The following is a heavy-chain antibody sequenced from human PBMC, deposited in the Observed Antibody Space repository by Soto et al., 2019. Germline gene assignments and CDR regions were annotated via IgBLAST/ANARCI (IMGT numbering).Heavy chain of an antibody. CDR3: GRATPGYPGRAFHI. CDR2: VHYTAST. V-gene: IGHV4-39*02. CDR1: EGSIIWSPDY. D-gene: IGHD2-15*01. J-gene: IGHJ3*02. Sequence: PSETLSLTCTFSEGSIIWSPDYWGWLRQPPGKEPQWIASVHYTASTYYNPSLKSRVTISVDTSKNQFSLNLRSVTAADTAIYYCGRATPGYPGRAFHIWGQGKMVTVSS.